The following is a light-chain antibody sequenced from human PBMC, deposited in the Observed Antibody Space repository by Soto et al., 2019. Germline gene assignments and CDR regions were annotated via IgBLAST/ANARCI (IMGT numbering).Light chain of an antibody. V-gene: IGLV2-14*01. Sequence: QSALTQPASVSGSPGQSITISCTGTSSDVGSYIYVSWYQHHPGKAPKLMIYDVSNRPSGVSNRFSGSKSGNTASLTISGLQAEDEAEYYCVSYTTFSSYVFRTGTKVTVL. J-gene: IGLJ1*01. CDR1: SSDVGSYIY. CDR2: DVS. CDR3: VSYTTFSSYV.